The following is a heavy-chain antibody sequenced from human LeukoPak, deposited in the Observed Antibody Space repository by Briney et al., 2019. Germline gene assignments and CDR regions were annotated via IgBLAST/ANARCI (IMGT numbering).Heavy chain of an antibody. CDR3: AKETSRIGGSMASFDY. CDR1: EFSVGSNY. V-gene: IGHV3-23*01. J-gene: IGHJ4*02. Sequence: GGSLRLSCAASEFSVGSNYMTWVRQAPGKGLEWVSGISGSGGSTNYADSVKGRFTISRDNSKNTLYLQMNSLRAEDTAVYYCAKETSRIGGSMASFDYWGQGTLVTVSS. CDR2: ISGSGGST. D-gene: IGHD1-26*01.